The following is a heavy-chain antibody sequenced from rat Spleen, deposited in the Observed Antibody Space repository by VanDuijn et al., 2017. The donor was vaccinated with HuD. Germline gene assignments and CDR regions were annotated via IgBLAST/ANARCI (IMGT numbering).Heavy chain of an antibody. CDR2: ITTGGGNT. V-gene: IGHV5-25*01. D-gene: IGHD1-11*01. J-gene: IGHJ4*01. CDR1: GFTFTNHY. Sequence: EVQLVESGGGLVQPGGSMKLSCAALGFTFTNHYMAWARQAPTKGLEWVAAITTGGGNTYYRDSVKGRFTISRDNAKSPQYLQMDCLRSEDTATYYCVRLGYGGDYVMDAWGQGASVTVSS. CDR3: VRLGYGGDYVMDA.